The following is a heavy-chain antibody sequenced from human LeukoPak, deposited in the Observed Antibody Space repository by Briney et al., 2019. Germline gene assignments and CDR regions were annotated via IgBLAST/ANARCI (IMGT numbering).Heavy chain of an antibody. D-gene: IGHD6-13*01. CDR2: IIPILGIA. Sequence: SVKVSCKASGGTFSSYAISWVRQAPGQGLEWMGRIIPILGIANYAQKFQGRVTITADKSTSTAYMELSSLRSEDTAVYYCARDPGGSSSFDYWGQGTLVSVSS. CDR1: GGTFSSYA. V-gene: IGHV1-69*04. J-gene: IGHJ4*02. CDR3: ARDPGGSSSFDY.